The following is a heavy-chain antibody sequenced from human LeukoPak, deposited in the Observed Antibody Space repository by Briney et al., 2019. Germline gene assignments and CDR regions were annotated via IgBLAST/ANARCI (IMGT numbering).Heavy chain of an antibody. CDR3: ARDDRVGANTANFDY. J-gene: IGHJ4*02. V-gene: IGHV4-39*07. CDR2: IYYSGST. Sequence: SETLSLTCTVSGGSISSSSYYWGWIRQPPGKGLEWIGSIYYSGSTYYNPSLKSRVTISVDTSKNQFSLKLGSVTAADTAVYYCARDDRVGANTANFDYWGQGTLVTVSS. D-gene: IGHD1-26*01. CDR1: GGSISSSSYY.